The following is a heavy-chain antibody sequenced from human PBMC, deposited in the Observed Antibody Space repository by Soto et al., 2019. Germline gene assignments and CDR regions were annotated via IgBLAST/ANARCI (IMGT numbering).Heavy chain of an antibody. V-gene: IGHV3-48*02. Sequence: GESLKISCAASGFTFSSYSMNWVRQAPGKGLEWVSYISSSSSTIYYADSVKGRFTISRDNAKNSLYLQMNSLRDEDTAVYYCARDESGSYDYWGQGTLVTVSS. CDR2: ISSSSSTI. CDR3: ARDESGSYDY. J-gene: IGHJ4*02. CDR1: GFTFSSYS. D-gene: IGHD1-26*01.